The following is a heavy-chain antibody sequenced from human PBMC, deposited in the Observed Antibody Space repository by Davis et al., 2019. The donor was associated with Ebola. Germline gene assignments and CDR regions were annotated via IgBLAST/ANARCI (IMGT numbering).Heavy chain of an antibody. V-gene: IGHV3-53*01. CDR2: IYTGGST. CDR3: AKDNYAVTIMVGAFDI. Sequence: GEFLKISCVVSGFIVSDKYMSWVRQAPGKGLEWVSVIYTGGSTYYADSVKGRLSVSRDNSKNTVYLQMDSLRVEDTAIYYCAKDNYAVTIMVGAFDIWGQGTKVTVSS. D-gene: IGHD4-17*01. J-gene: IGHJ3*02. CDR1: GFIVSDKY.